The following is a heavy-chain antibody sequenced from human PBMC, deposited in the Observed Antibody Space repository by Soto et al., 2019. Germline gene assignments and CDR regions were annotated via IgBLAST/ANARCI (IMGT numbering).Heavy chain of an antibody. V-gene: IGHV3-23*01. CDR3: ASGREKYYYYYYMDV. CDR1: GFTFSSYA. Sequence: GGSLRLSCAASGFTFSSYAMSWVRQAPGKGLEWVSAISGSGGSTYYADSVKGRLTISRDNAKTSLYLQMNSLRVEDTAVYYCASGREKYYYYYYMDVWGKGTTVTVSS. CDR2: ISGSGGST. J-gene: IGHJ6*03.